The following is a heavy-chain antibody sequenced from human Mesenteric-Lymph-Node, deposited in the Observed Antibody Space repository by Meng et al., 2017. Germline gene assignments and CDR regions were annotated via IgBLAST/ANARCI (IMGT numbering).Heavy chain of an antibody. Sequence: GESLKISCAASVFTFSSYAMSWVRQAPGKGLEWVSAISGSGGSTYYADSVKGRFTISRDNSKNTLYLQMNSLRAEDTAVYYCAKDNQQWLGIHFDYWGQGTLVTVSS. D-gene: IGHD6-19*01. CDR1: VFTFSSYA. CDR2: ISGSGGST. CDR3: AKDNQQWLGIHFDY. J-gene: IGHJ4*02. V-gene: IGHV3-23*01.